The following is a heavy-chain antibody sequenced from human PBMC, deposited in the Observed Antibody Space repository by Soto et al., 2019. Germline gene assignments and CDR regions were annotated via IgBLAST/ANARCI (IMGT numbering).Heavy chain of an antibody. J-gene: IGHJ4*02. V-gene: IGHV3-23*01. D-gene: IGHD6-19*01. CDR1: GFNFKKFA. Sequence: GGSLRLSCVASGFNFKKFAMAWVRQAAGEGLEWVSGISCCGGSASYADSVKGRFSIARDDSKNTVSLQLNSLRVEDTAQYYCAKADGQQWLIPHLDNWGQGTLVTVSS. CDR2: ISCCGGSA. CDR3: AKADGQQWLIPHLDN.